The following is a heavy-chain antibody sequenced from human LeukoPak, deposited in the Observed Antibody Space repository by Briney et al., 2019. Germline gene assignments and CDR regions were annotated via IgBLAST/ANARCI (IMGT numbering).Heavy chain of an antibody. CDR1: GFTFSSYD. CDR2: IGPGGDT. J-gene: IGHJ4*02. Sequence: GGSLRLSCAASGFTFSSYDMHWVRQATGKVLEWVSAIGPGGDTYYAGSVKGRFTISRDNSKNSVYLQMHSLRAEDTAIYYCAKAQEWLAFPGDSLDYWGQGALVTVSS. CDR3: AKAQEWLAFPGDSLDY. V-gene: IGHV3-13*01. D-gene: IGHD6-19*01.